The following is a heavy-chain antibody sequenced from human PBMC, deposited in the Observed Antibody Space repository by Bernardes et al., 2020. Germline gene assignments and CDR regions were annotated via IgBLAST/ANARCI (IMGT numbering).Heavy chain of an antibody. D-gene: IGHD1-26*01. CDR2: VSAGGAST. J-gene: IGHJ4*02. V-gene: IGHV3-23*01. CDR1: GFTFSTYA. CDR3: VKGGLSFFSMHFDF. Sequence: GGSLRLSCAASGFTFSTYAMSWVRQAPGKGLEWVSGVSAGGASTYYADSVKGRFTISRDNSTNTLFLQMNSLRAEDTAIYFCVKGGLSFFSMHFDFWGQGTLVTVSS.